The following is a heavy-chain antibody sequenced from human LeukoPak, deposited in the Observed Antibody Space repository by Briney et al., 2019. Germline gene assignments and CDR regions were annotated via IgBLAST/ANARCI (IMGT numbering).Heavy chain of an antibody. Sequence: GGSLRLSCAASGFTFSSYSMNWVRQAPGKGLEWVSYISSSSSTIYYADSVKGRFTISRDNAKNTLYLQMNSLRAEDTAVYYCAKELGGVVVPAAIAYWGQGTLVTVSS. D-gene: IGHD2-2*02. J-gene: IGHJ4*02. V-gene: IGHV3-48*04. CDR3: AKELGGVVVPAAIAY. CDR1: GFTFSSYS. CDR2: ISSSSSTI.